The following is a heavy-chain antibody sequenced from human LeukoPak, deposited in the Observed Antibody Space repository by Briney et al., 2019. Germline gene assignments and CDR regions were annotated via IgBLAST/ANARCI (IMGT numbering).Heavy chain of an antibody. CDR2: IIPIFGTA. V-gene: IGHV1-69*05. CDR1: GGTFSSYA. Sequence: PVASVKVSCKASGGTFSSYAISWVRQAPGQGLEWMGGIIPIFGTANYAQKFQGRVTITTDESTSTAYMELSSLRSEDTAVYYCARHDYVWGSSYSPYFDYWGQGTLVTVSS. D-gene: IGHD3-16*01. J-gene: IGHJ4*02. CDR3: ARHDYVWGSSYSPYFDY.